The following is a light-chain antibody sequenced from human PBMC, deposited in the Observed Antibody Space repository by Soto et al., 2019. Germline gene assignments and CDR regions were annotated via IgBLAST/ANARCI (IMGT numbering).Light chain of an antibody. CDR1: SIDVGGYNY. CDR2: DFS. V-gene: IGLV2-14*01. J-gene: IGLJ1*01. Sequence: QSALTRAASVSGSPGQSITISCTGTSIDVGGYNYFSWYQQHPGKAPKLMIYDFSNRPSGVSNRFSGSKSSNTDSLTISGLQAEDEADYYCSSYTSSSSYFFGTGTKLTVL. CDR3: SSYTSSSSYF.